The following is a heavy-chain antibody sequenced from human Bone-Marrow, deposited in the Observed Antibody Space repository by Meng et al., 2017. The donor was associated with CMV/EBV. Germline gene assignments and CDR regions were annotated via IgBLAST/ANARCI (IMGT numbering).Heavy chain of an antibody. Sequence: ASRSTFTSYDINWVRQATGQGLEWMGWMNPNSGNTGYAQKFQGRVTITRNTSISTAYMELSSLRSEDTAVYYCASIDSSGYYTGFDYWGQGTLVTVSS. CDR2: MNPNSGNT. V-gene: IGHV1-8*03. CDR1: RSTFTSYD. CDR3: ASIDSSGYYTGFDY. D-gene: IGHD3-22*01. J-gene: IGHJ4*02.